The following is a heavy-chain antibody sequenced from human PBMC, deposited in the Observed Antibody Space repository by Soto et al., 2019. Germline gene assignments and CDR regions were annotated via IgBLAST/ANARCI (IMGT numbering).Heavy chain of an antibody. CDR3: VRGNDNYDFWNNWSLDP. CDR2: IYQTGSI. D-gene: IGHD3-3*01. Sequence: PSETLSLTCVVPGGSINNNFWSWVRQPPGKGLEWIGEIYQTGSINYNPSLRSRVTISVDKSKNQLSLKVDSVTAADTAFYYCVRGNDNYDFWNNWSLDPWGQGTLVTVSS. CDR1: GGSINNNFW. J-gene: IGHJ5*02. V-gene: IGHV4-4*02.